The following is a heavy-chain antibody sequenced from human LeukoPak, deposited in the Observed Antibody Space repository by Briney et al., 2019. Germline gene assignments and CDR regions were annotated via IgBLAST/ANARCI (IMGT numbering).Heavy chain of an antibody. CDR2: TYYRSKWYN. CDR1: GDSVSSNSAA. J-gene: IGHJ4*02. Sequence: SQTLSLTCAISGDSVSSNSAAWNWIRQSPSRGLEWLGRTYYRSKWYNDYVVSVKSRITINPDTSKNQFSLQLNSVTPEETSVYYCARAFTTYYYDSSGYYDYWGQGTLVTVSS. V-gene: IGHV6-1*01. CDR3: ARAFTTYYYDSSGYYDY. D-gene: IGHD3-22*01.